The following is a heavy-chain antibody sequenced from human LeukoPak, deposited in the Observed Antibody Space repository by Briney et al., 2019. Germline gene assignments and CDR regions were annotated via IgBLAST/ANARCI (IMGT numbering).Heavy chain of an antibody. J-gene: IGHJ1*01. D-gene: IGHD6-13*01. CDR2: IYYSGST. V-gene: IGHV4-39*01. Sequence: SETLSLTCTVSGGSIRSSSYYWGWIRQPPGKGLEWIGSIYYSGSTYYNPSLKSRVTISVDTSKNQFSLKLSSVTAADTAVYYCASPTIAAAGEYFQHWGQGTLVTVSS. CDR1: GGSIRSSSYY. CDR3: ASPTIAAAGEYFQH.